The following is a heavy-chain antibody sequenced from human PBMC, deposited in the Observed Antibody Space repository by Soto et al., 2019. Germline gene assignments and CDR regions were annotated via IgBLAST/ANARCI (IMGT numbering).Heavy chain of an antibody. CDR3: VKGYYYDSSGYLDY. J-gene: IGHJ4*02. CDR1: GFTFISYG. CDR2: ISYDGSNK. V-gene: IGHV3-30*18. D-gene: IGHD3-22*01. Sequence: PGGSLRLSCAASGFTFISYGMHWVRQAPGKGLEWVAVISYDGSNKYYADSVKGRFTISRDNSKNTLYLQMNSLRAEDTAVYYCVKGYYYDSSGYLDYWGQGTLVTVSS.